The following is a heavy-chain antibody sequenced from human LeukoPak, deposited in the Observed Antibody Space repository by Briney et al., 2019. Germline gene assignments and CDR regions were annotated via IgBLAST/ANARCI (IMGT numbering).Heavy chain of an antibody. CDR3: ARAGGVDKAMSSPVDY. CDR2: INHSGST. V-gene: IGHV4-34*01. Sequence: KPSETLSLTCAVSGGSLSGYYWSWIRQPPGKGLEWIGEINHSGSTNYNPSLKSRVTISVDTSKNQFSLKLSSVTAADTAVYYCARAGGVDKAMSSPVDYWGQGTLVTVSS. J-gene: IGHJ4*02. CDR1: GGSLSGYY. D-gene: IGHD5-18*01.